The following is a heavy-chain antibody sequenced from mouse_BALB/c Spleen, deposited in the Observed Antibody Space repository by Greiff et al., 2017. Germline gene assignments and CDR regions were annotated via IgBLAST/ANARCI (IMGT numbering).Heavy chain of an antibody. CDR2: IWGGGST. CDR3: AKHERGNYPWYFDV. CDR1: GFSLTDYG. V-gene: IGHV2-6-5*01. J-gene: IGHJ1*01. D-gene: IGHD2-1*01. Sequence: VHLVESGPGLVAPSQSLSITCTVSGFSLTDYGVSWIRQPPGKGLEWLGVIWGGGSTYYNSALKSRLSISKDNSKSQVFLKMNSLQTDDTAMYYCAKHERGNYPWYFDVWGAGTTVTVSS.